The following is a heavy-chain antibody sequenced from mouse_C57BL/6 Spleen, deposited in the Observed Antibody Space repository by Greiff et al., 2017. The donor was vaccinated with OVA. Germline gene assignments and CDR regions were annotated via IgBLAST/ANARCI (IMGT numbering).Heavy chain of an antibody. D-gene: IGHD4-1*02. CDR1: GYTFTSYW. CDR3: ARSQLGRRARDY. V-gene: IGHV1-50*01. Sequence: QVQLKQPGAELVKPGASVKLSCKASGYTFTSYWMQWVKQRPGQGLEWIGEIDPSDSYTNYNQKFKGKATLTVDTSSSTAYIQLSSLTSEDSAVYYCARSQLGRRARDYWGQGTSVTVSS. J-gene: IGHJ4*01. CDR2: IDPSDSYT.